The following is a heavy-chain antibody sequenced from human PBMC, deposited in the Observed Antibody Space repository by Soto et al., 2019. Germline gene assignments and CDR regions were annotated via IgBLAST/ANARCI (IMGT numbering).Heavy chain of an antibody. V-gene: IGHV1-69*06. Sequence: QVQLVQSGAEVKKPGSSVKVSCKAYGGTFSSYAISWVRQAPVQGLEWMGGIIPIFGTANYAPKFQGRVTITADKSTSTAYMELSSLRSEDKAVYYCASTGNYYFEYWGQGTLVTVSS. J-gene: IGHJ4*02. CDR3: ASTGNYYFEY. D-gene: IGHD4-17*01. CDR1: GGTFSSYA. CDR2: IIPIFGTA.